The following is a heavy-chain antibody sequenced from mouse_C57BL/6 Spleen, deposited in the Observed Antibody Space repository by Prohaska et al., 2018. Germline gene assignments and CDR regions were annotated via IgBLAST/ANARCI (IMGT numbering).Heavy chain of an antibody. CDR3: ARYDGNYWYFDV. V-gene: IGHV7-3*01. Sequence: EVKLVESGGGLVQPGGSLSLSCAASGFTFTDSYISWVRHPPGKALEVLGFIRNKANGYTTEYRASVKGRVTISRDNSQSSLYLQMNALRAEDSATYYCARYDGNYWYFDVWGTGTTVTVSS. J-gene: IGHJ1*03. CDR1: GFTFTDSY. CDR2: IRNKANGYTT. D-gene: IGHD2-1*01.